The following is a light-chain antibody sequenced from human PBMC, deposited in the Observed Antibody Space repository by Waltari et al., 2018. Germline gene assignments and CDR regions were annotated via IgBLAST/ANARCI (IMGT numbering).Light chain of an antibody. V-gene: IGKV1-39*01. CDR2: ETS. J-gene: IGKJ2*02. Sequence: QMTQSPSSLSASVGDRVTITCRASQTIDYLSWYQHKPGEAPKLLIYETSTLQSGVPTRFSGSKFGTTFILTIGSLQPEDFATYFCQPNYDTPRTFGQGTKVDIK. CDR3: QPNYDTPRT. CDR1: QTIDY.